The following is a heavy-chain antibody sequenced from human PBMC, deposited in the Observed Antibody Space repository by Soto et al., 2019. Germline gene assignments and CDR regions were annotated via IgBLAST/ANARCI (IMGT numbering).Heavy chain of an antibody. D-gene: IGHD3-3*01. V-gene: IGHV4-39*01. CDR3: ARHVGWDHSYVLEWLLQNWFDP. CDR1: GGSISSSSCY. Sequence: SETLSLTCTVSGGSISSSSCYWGWIRQPPGKGLEWIGSIYYSGSTYYNPSLKSRVTISVDTSKNQFSLKLSSVTAADTAVYYCARHVGWDHSYVLEWLLQNWFDPWGQGTLVTVSS. J-gene: IGHJ5*02. CDR2: IYYSGST.